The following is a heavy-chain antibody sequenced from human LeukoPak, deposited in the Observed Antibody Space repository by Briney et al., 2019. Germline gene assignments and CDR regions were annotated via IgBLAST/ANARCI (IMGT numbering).Heavy chain of an antibody. V-gene: IGHV3-7*01. CDR1: GFTIRTYW. CDR2: IGEDESET. CDR3: ARNRGTSD. J-gene: IGHJ4*02. D-gene: IGHD1-1*01. Sequence: GGSLGLSCAASGFTIRTYWMTWVRQAPGKGLEWEANIGEDESETNYVDSVKGRFTISRDNAKNSLYLQMNSLRAEDTAVYYCARNRGTSDWGQGTRVTVSS.